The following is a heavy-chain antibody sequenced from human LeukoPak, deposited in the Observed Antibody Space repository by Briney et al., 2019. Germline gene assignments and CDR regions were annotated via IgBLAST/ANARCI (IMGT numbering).Heavy chain of an antibody. V-gene: IGHV4-39*01. CDR1: GGSISSSSYY. CDR2: IYYSGST. CDR3: ARHPSIAAAGHFDY. J-gene: IGHJ4*02. Sequence: PSETLSLTCTVSGGSISSSSYYWGWIRQPPGEGLEWIGSIYYSGSTYYNPSLKSRVTISVDTSKNQFSLKLSSVTAADTAVYYCARHPSIAAAGHFDYWGQGTLVTVSS. D-gene: IGHD6-13*01.